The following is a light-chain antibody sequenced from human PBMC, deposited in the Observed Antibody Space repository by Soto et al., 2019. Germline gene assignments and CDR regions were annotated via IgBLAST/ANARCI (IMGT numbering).Light chain of an antibody. J-gene: IGKJ1*01. CDR1: QSVSSSY. Sequence: EIVLTQSPGTLSLSPGERATLSCRASQSVSSSYLAWYQQKPGQAPRLIIPGASSRATGIPDRFSGSGCGTDFPLTIRRVEPDDFAVYSCGQYGSAPRTFGQGTKVEI. CDR2: GAS. V-gene: IGKV3-20*01. CDR3: GQYGSAPRT.